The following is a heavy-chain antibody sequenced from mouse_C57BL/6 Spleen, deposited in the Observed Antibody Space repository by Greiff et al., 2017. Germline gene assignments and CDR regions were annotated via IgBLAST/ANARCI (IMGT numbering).Heavy chain of an antibody. Sequence: EVNLVESGGGLVKPGGSLKLSCAASGFTFSDYGMHWVRQAPEKGLEWVAYISSGSSTIYYADTVKGRFTISRDNAKNTLFLQMTSLRSEDTAMYYCARHYYDYDGNWYFDVWGTGTTVTVSS. J-gene: IGHJ1*03. D-gene: IGHD2-4*01. V-gene: IGHV5-17*01. CDR1: GFTFSDYG. CDR3: ARHYYDYDGNWYFDV. CDR2: ISSGSSTI.